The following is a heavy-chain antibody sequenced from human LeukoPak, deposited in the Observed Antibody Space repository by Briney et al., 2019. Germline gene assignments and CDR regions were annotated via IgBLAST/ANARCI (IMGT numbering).Heavy chain of an antibody. CDR2: ISSSGSTI. Sequence: GGSLRLSCAASGFTFSSYEMNWVRQAPGKGLEWVSYISSSGSTIYYADSVKGRFAISRDNAKNSLYLQMNSLRAEDTAVYYCAHGSMYQLDYWGQGTLVTVSS. V-gene: IGHV3-48*03. CDR1: GFTFSSYE. CDR3: AHGSMYQLDY. D-gene: IGHD2-2*01. J-gene: IGHJ4*02.